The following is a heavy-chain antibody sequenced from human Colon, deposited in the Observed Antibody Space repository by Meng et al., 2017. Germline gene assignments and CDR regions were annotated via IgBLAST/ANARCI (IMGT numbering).Heavy chain of an antibody. CDR1: GYTFTSYG. Sequence: ASVKVSCKASGYTFTSYGISWVRQAPGQGLEWMGWISAYNGNTNYAQKLQGRVTMTTDTSTSTAYMELRSLRSDDTAVYYCARDRSSSWHCSSTSCYYRDAFDIWGQGTMVTVSS. D-gene: IGHD2-2*01. J-gene: IGHJ3*02. V-gene: IGHV1-18*01. CDR2: ISAYNGNT. CDR3: ARDRSSSWHCSSTSCYYRDAFDI.